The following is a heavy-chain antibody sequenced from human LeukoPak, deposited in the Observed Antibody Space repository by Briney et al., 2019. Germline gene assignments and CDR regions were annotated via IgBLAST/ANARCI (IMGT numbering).Heavy chain of an antibody. CDR2: MNPNSGNT. CDR1: GYTFTSYD. Sequence: ASVTVSCKASGYTFTSYDINWVRQATGQGLEWMGWMNPNSGNTGYAQKFQGRVTMTRNTSISTAYMELSSLRSEDTAVYYCARVAGRWIAATAGTRAGLAYWGQGTLVTVSS. CDR3: ARVAGRWIAATAGTRAGLAY. D-gene: IGHD6-13*01. J-gene: IGHJ4*02. V-gene: IGHV1-8*01.